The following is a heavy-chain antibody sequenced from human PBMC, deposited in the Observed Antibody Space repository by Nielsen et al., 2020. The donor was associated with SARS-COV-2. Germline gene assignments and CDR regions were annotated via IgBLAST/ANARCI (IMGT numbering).Heavy chain of an antibody. CDR2: INHSGST. CDR3: ARVPPGLGSSGWYRGNAFDI. V-gene: IGHV4-34*01. J-gene: IGHJ3*02. D-gene: IGHD6-19*01. Sequence: RQPPGKGLEWIGEINHSGSTNYNPSLKSRVTISVDTSKNQFSLKLSSVTAADTAVYYCARVPPGLGSSGWYRGNAFDIWGQGTMVTVSS.